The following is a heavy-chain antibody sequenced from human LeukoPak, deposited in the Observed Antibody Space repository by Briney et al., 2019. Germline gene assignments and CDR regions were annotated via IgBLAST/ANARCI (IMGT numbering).Heavy chain of an antibody. CDR2: IYISGYT. D-gene: IGHD2-15*01. V-gene: IGHV4-4*07. J-gene: IGHJ4*02. CDR3: ARDCSGGSCYEGVLDN. Sequence: AETLSLICTVSGDSISRSYWSWIRQPAGKGLECIGRIYISGYTNYNPSLKSRVTMSVDTSKNQFSLNVRSVTAADTAVYYCARDCSGGSCYEGVLDNWGEGNLVTVSS. CDR1: GDSISRSY.